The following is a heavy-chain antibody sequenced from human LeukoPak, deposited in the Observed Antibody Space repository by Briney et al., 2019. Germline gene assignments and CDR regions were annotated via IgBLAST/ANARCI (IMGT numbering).Heavy chain of an antibody. J-gene: IGHJ4*02. V-gene: IGHV3-30*04. Sequence: GGSLRLSCTASGFTFSSYAMHWVRQAPGKGLEWVAVVADDGKDKHYVESVKGRFTISRDNSKNTLYLQMNSLRVEDTAVYYCARDRHIAGAGYYFDYWGQGTLVTVSS. D-gene: IGHD6-19*01. CDR3: ARDRHIAGAGYYFDY. CDR1: GFTFSSYA. CDR2: VADDGKDK.